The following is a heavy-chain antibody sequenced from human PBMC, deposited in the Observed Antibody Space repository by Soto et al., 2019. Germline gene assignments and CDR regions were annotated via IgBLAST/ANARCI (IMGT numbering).Heavy chain of an antibody. CDR2: IYHSGRT. V-gene: IGHV4-4*02. CDR1: GGSITSNNW. Sequence: QVQLQESGPGLVKPSGTLSLTCGVSGGSITSNNWWTWVRQPPGKGLEWIGEIYHSGRTKYNPSLKSRVTISIDTSRNQFSLKVNSVTAADTAVYYCATCQLGEYYYAMDVWGQGTTVTVSS. D-gene: IGHD7-27*01. J-gene: IGHJ6*02. CDR3: ATCQLGEYYYAMDV.